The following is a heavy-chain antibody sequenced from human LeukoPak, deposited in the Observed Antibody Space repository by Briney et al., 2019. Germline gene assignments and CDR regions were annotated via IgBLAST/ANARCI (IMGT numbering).Heavy chain of an antibody. CDR3: AKQAYDSPRTDFDY. CDR1: GLTFSRYA. D-gene: IGHD3-22*01. V-gene: IGHV3-23*01. CDR2: VSTSGGST. J-gene: IGHJ4*02. Sequence: GGSLRLSCAASGLTFSRYAMSWVRQAPGKGLEWVSGVSTSGGSTYYADSVKGRFTISRDNSKNTLHLQMNSLRAEDTAVYYCAKQAYDSPRTDFDYWGQGTLVTVSS.